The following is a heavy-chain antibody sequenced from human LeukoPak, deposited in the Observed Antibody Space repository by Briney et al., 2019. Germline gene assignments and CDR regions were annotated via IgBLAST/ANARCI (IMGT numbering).Heavy chain of an antibody. V-gene: IGHV4-61*02. J-gene: IGHJ4*02. CDR3: ARVRASSGWLFDY. CDR2: IYTSGST. Sequence: SETLSLTCTVSAGSISSGSYYWSWIRQPAGKGLEWIGRIYTSGSTNYNPSLKSRVTISVDTSKNQFSLKLSSVTAADTAVYYCARVRASSGWLFDYWGQGTLVTVSS. CDR1: AGSISSGSYY. D-gene: IGHD6-19*01.